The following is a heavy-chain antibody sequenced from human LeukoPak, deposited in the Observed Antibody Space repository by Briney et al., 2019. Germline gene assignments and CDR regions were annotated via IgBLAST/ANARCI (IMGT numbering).Heavy chain of an antibody. CDR2: INPNSGGT. V-gene: IGHV1-2*02. J-gene: IGHJ4*02. Sequence: ASVTVSCKASGYTFTGYYMHWVRQAPGQGLEWMGWINPNSGGTNYAQKFQGRVTMTRDTSVSTAYMELSRLRSDDTAVYYCARLEYSSSVDYWGQGTLVTVSS. CDR3: ARLEYSSSVDY. CDR1: GYTFTGYY. D-gene: IGHD6-6*01.